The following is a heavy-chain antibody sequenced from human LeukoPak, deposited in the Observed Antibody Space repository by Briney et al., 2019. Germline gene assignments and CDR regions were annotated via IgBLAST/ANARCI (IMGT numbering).Heavy chain of an antibody. CDR3: ARGSGYYYDSSAQFGVGWFDP. Sequence: GASVKVSCKVSGYTLTELSMHWVRQAPGKGLEWMGGFDPEDGETIYAQTFQGRLTMTEDTSTDTAYMELSSLRSEDTAVYYCARGSGYYYDSSAQFGVGWFDPWGQGTLVTVSS. J-gene: IGHJ5*02. CDR1: GYTLTELS. CDR2: FDPEDGET. V-gene: IGHV1-24*01. D-gene: IGHD3-22*01.